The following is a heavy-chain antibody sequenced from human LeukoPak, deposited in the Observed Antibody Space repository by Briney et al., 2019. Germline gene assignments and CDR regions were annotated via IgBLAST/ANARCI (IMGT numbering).Heavy chain of an antibody. J-gene: IGHJ6*02. CDR3: ARDGRSYSFYGMDV. CDR2: IYYSGST. V-gene: IGHV4-59*01. D-gene: IGHD6-13*01. CDR1: GGSISSYY. Sequence: SETLSLTCTVSGGSISSYYWSWIRQPPGKGLEWIGYIYYSGSTNYNPSLKSRVTVSVDTSKNQFSLKLSSVTAADTAVYYCARDGRSYSFYGMDVWGQGTTVTVSS.